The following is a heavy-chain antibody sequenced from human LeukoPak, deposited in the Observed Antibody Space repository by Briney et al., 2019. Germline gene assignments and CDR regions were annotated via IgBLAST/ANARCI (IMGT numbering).Heavy chain of an antibody. D-gene: IGHD3-10*01. Sequence: GASVKASCKASGYTFTSYAMHWVRQAPGQRLEWMGWINVGNGNTKYSQKFQGRVTITRDTSASTAYIELSSLRSEDTAVYYCVRGAKSAWFGDKGPNFYYWGQGNLVTVSS. V-gene: IGHV1-3*01. CDR3: VRGAKSAWFGDKGPNFYY. CDR1: GYTFTSYA. J-gene: IGHJ4*02. CDR2: INVGNGNT.